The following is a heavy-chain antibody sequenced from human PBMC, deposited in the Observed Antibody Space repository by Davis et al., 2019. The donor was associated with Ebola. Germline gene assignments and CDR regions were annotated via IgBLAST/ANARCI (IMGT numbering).Heavy chain of an antibody. V-gene: IGHV4-59*08. CDR2: IYYSGST. CDR3: ARQYSSGWYFGMDV. CDR1: GGSISSYY. J-gene: IGHJ6*02. Sequence: SETLSLTCTVSGGSISSYYWSWIRQPPGKGLEWIGYIYYSGSTNYNPSLKSRVTISVDTSKNQFSLKLSSVTAADTAVYYCARQYSSGWYFGMDVWGQGTTVTVSS. D-gene: IGHD6-19*01.